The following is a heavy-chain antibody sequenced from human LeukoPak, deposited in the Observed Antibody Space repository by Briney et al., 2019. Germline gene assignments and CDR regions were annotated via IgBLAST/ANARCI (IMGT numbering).Heavy chain of an antibody. V-gene: IGHV3-43*02. CDR3: AKDRYCTSTSCPTDY. CDR2: ISGDGGTT. Sequence: GGSLRLSCAASGFTFDEYAMHWVRQAPGKGLEWVSLISGDGGTTYYADSVKGRFTISRDHSKNSLYLQMNSLRTEDTALYYCAKDRYCTSTSCPTDYWGRGTLVTVSS. D-gene: IGHD2-8*01. CDR1: GFTFDEYA. J-gene: IGHJ4*02.